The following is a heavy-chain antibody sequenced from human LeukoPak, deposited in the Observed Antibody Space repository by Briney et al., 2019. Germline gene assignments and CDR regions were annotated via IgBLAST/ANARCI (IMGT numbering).Heavy chain of an antibody. Sequence: PSETLSLTCTVSGGSISSGSYYWSWIRQPAGTGLEWIGRIYTSGSTNYNPSLKSRVTISVDTSKNQFSLKLSSVTAADTAVYYCARDYGVFDYWGQGTLVTVSS. CDR3: ARDYGVFDY. J-gene: IGHJ4*02. CDR1: GGSISSGSYY. V-gene: IGHV4-61*02. CDR2: IYTSGST. D-gene: IGHD3-10*01.